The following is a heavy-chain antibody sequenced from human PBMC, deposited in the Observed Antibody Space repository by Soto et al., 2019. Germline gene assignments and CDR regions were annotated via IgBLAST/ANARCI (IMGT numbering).Heavy chain of an antibody. CDR3: VRGIVATVAFRLYFDL. D-gene: IGHD5-12*01. CDR1: GFTFSSYY. J-gene: IGHJ2*01. V-gene: IGHV3-21*01. Sequence: EVQLVESGGGLVKPGGSLRVSCAASGFTFSSYYMNWVRKAPGKGLEWVSSISSSSGYIYYADSVKGRFTISRDNEKKLLVLQMNSLKNEDTAVYYCVRGIVATVAFRLYFDLWGRGTLATVSS. CDR2: ISSSSGYI.